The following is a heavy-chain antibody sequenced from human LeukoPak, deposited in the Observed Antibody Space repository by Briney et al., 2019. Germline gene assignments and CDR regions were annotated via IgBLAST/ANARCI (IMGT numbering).Heavy chain of an antibody. D-gene: IGHD3-3*01. J-gene: IGHJ4*02. CDR3: ARGPHYDFWSGYDY. Sequence: SQTLSLTCTVSGGSISSGDYYWSWIRQPPGKGLKWIGYIYYSGSTYYNPSLKSRVTISVDTSKNQFSLKLSSVTAADTAVYYCARGPHYDFWSGYDYWGQGTLVTVSS. CDR1: GGSISSGDYY. CDR2: IYYSGST. V-gene: IGHV4-30-4*08.